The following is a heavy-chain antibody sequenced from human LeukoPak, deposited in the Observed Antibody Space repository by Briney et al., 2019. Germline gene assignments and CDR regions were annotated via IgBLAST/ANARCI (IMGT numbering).Heavy chain of an antibody. J-gene: IGHJ2*01. V-gene: IGHV3-7*01. CDR1: GFTFSSYW. D-gene: IGHD5-12*01. CDR2: IKQDGSEK. CDR3: ARVRKYSGYYSWYFDL. Sequence: GGSLRLSCAASGFTFSSYWMSWVRQAPGKGLEWVANIKQDGSEKYYVDSVKGRFTISRDNAKNSLYLQMNSLRAEDTAVYYCARVRKYSGYYSWYFDLWGRGTLVTVSS.